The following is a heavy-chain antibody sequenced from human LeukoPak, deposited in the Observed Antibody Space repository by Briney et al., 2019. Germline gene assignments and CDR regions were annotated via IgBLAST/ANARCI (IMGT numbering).Heavy chain of an antibody. Sequence: SETLSLTCAVYGGSFSGYYWSWIRQPPGEGLEWIGEINHSGSTNYNPSLKSRVTISVDTSKNQFSLKLSSVTAADTAVYYCARVTSRADYYDSSGYMTPFDYWGQGTLVTVSS. CDR1: GGSFSGYY. J-gene: IGHJ4*02. CDR2: INHSGST. D-gene: IGHD3-22*01. CDR3: ARVTSRADYYDSSGYMTPFDY. V-gene: IGHV4-34*01.